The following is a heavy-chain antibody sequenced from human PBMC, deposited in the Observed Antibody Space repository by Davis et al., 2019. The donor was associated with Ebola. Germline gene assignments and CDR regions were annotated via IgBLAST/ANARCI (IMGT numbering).Heavy chain of an antibody. J-gene: IGHJ6*04. CDR3: ARGGRWYDIMTEASLMDV. D-gene: IGHD3-9*01. V-gene: IGHV3-21*01. CDR2: ISSDSDYI. Sequence: GESLKISCAASGFTFSTYSMSWVRQAPGKGLEWVSSISSDSDYIYYADSAKGRFTVSRDNAKNSVFLQMNSLRGEDAAVYYCARGGRWYDIMTEASLMDVWGKGTTVAVSS. CDR1: GFTFSTYS.